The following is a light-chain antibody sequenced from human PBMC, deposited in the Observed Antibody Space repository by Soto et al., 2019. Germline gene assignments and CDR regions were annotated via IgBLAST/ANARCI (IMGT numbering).Light chain of an antibody. Sequence: DIQLTQSPSFLSASVGDTVTITCRASQALSNYLAWYQQKPGKAPDLLICSASTLQSGVPSRFSGSGSETEFSLTIRALKPEDFATYYCQQLSRYPLTFGGGTKVEIK. J-gene: IGKJ4*01. CDR2: SAS. CDR1: QALSNY. V-gene: IGKV1-9*01. CDR3: QQLSRYPLT.